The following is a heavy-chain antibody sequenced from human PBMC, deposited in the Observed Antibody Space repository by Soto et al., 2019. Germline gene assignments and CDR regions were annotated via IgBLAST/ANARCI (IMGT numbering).Heavy chain of an antibody. V-gene: IGHV3-7*01. Sequence: PGGSLRLSCAASGFTFSSYWMSWVRQAPGKGLEWVANIKQDGSEKYYVDSVKGRFTISRDNAKNSLYLQMNSLRAEDTAVYYCTNSLTGVVVFDWGQGTLVTVSS. D-gene: IGHD2-15*01. CDR3: TNSLTGVVVFD. CDR1: GFTFSSYW. J-gene: IGHJ4*02. CDR2: IKQDGSEK.